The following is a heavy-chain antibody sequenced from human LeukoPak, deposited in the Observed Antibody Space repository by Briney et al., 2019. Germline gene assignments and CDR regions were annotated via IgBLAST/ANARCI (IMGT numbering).Heavy chain of an antibody. V-gene: IGHV3-21*01. Sequence: PGGSLRLSCAASGFTFSSYSRNWVRQAPGKGLEWISSISSSSSYIYYADSVKGRFTISRDNAKNSLYLQMNSLRAEDTAVYYCARGVYDILTGYLTYFDYWGQGTLVTVSS. D-gene: IGHD3-9*01. CDR2: ISSSSSYI. J-gene: IGHJ4*02. CDR1: GFTFSSYS. CDR3: ARGVYDILTGYLTYFDY.